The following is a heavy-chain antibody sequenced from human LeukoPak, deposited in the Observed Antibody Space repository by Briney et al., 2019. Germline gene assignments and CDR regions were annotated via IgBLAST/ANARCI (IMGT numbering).Heavy chain of an antibody. J-gene: IGHJ6*04. CDR3: AELGITMIGGV. V-gene: IGHV3-48*03. D-gene: IGHD3-10*02. CDR1: EFTFSSFP. Sequence: PGGSLRLSCAASEFTFSSFPMSWVRLAPGKGLEWVSYISSSGSTIYYADSVKGRFTISRDNAKNSLYLQMNSLRAEDTAVYYCAELGITMIGGVWGKGTTVTISS. CDR2: ISSSGSTI.